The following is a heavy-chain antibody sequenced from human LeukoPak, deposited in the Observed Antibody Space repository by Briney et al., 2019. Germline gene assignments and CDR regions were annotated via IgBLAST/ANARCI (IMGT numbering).Heavy chain of an antibody. CDR2: ISYDGSNK. CDR1: GFTFSNYA. V-gene: IGHV3-30-3*01. D-gene: IGHD6-19*01. CDR3: ASAYSSAWASDY. J-gene: IGHJ4*02. Sequence: GGSLRLSCAASGFTFSNYAMHWVRQAPGKGLEWVAFISYDGSNKYYADSVKGRFTISRDNSKNTLYLQMNSLRAEDTAVYYCASAYSSAWASDYWGQGTLVTVSS.